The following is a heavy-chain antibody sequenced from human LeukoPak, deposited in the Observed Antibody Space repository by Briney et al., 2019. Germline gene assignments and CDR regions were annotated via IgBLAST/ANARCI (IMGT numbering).Heavy chain of an antibody. J-gene: IGHJ4*02. CDR2: IIPIFGTA. CDR3: ARAKSVGPASLIDY. V-gene: IGHV1-69*01. Sequence: SVKVSCKASGGIFSSYAISWVRQAPGQGLEWMGAIIPIFGTAHYAQKFQGRVTITADESTSTAYMELSRLISEDTAVYYCARAKSVGPASLIDYWGQGTLVTVSS. D-gene: IGHD1-26*01. CDR1: GGIFSSYA.